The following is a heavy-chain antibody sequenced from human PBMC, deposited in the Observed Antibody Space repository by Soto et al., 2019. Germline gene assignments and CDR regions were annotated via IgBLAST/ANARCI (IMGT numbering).Heavy chain of an antibody. CDR1: GYTFTSYA. V-gene: IGHV1-3*01. CDR3: ARTGQIAVAGRGAFDI. CDR2: INAGNGNT. D-gene: IGHD6-19*01. Sequence: ASVKVSCKASGYTFTSYAMHWVRQAPGQRLEWMGWINAGNGNTKYSQKFQGRVTITRDTSASTAYMELSSLRSEDTAVYYCARTGQIAVAGRGAFDIWGQGTMVTVSS. J-gene: IGHJ3*02.